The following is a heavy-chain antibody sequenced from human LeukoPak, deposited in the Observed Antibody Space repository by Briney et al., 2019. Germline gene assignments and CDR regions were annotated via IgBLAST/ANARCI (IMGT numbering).Heavy chain of an antibody. V-gene: IGHV3-21*06. D-gene: IGHD5-12*01. CDR3: ARGGGYAWDY. J-gene: IGHJ4*02. Sequence: GGSLKLSCAASGFPFKTYSINWVRQAPGKGLGWVSSITPTSSKTHIYYADSVKGRFTISRDNANNSLYLQMNSLRADDTAVYYCARGGGYAWDYWGQGTLVTVSS. CDR2: ITPTSSKTHI. CDR1: GFPFKTYS.